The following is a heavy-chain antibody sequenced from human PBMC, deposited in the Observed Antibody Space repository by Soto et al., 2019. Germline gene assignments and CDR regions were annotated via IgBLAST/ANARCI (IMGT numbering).Heavy chain of an antibody. D-gene: IGHD2-2*02. V-gene: IGHV1-46*01. CDR1: GYTFTSYY. CDR3: ARVTPIVVVPAAIRTHGEPFDY. Sequence: ASVKVSCKASGYTFTSYYMHWVRQAPGQGLEWMGIINPSGGSTSYAQKFQGRVTMTRDTSTSTVYMELSSLRSEDTAVYYCARVTPIVVVPAAIRTHGEPFDYWGQGTLVTVSS. CDR2: INPSGGST. J-gene: IGHJ4*02.